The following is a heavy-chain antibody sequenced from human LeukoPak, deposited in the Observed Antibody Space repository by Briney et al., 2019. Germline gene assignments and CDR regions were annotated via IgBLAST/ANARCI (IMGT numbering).Heavy chain of an antibody. D-gene: IGHD6-13*01. Sequence: ASVKVSCKASGYTFTGYYMHWVRQAPGQGLEWMGRINPNSGGTNYAQKFQGRVTMTRDTSISTAYMELSRLRSDDTAVYYCARALLSSSWYVVLDYWGQGTLVTVSS. CDR2: INPNSGGT. V-gene: IGHV1-2*06. J-gene: IGHJ4*02. CDR1: GYTFTGYY. CDR3: ARALLSSSWYVVLDY.